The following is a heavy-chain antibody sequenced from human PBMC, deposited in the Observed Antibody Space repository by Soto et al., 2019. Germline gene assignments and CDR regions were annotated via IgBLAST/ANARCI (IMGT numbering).Heavy chain of an antibody. CDR1: GSSVSSGSYY. CDR3: ARRVVTAYFFDY. V-gene: IGHV4-61*01. Sequence: SETLSLTCTVSGSSVSSGSYYWSWIRQPPGKGLEWIGYIYYSGSTNYNPSLKSRVTISVDTSKNQFSLKLSSVTAADTAVYYCARRVVTAYFFDYWGQGALVTVSS. CDR2: IYYSGST. J-gene: IGHJ4*02. D-gene: IGHD2-21*02.